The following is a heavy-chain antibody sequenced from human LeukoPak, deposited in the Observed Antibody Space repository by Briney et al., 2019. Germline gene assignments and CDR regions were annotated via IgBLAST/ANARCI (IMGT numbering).Heavy chain of an antibody. D-gene: IGHD4-23*01. CDR3: ARGRPHGNDY. Sequence: GGSLRLSCAASGFTFSSYWMNWVRQAPGKGRVWVSRIASDGSSTTYAGSVKGRFSIPRDNAKNTLYLQMNSLRVEDTAVYYCARGRPHGNDYWGQGTLVTVSS. J-gene: IGHJ4*02. V-gene: IGHV3-74*01. CDR2: IASDGSST. CDR1: GFTFSSYW.